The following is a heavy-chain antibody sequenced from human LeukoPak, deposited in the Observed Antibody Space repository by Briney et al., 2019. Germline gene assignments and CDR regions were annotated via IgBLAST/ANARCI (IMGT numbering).Heavy chain of an antibody. J-gene: IGHJ4*02. D-gene: IGHD5-18*01. CDR1: GDSMSYYY. V-gene: IGHV4-59*12. Sequence: SETLSLTCTVSGDSMSYYYWSWIRQTPGKGLEWLGYMYYTGRTKYNPSLKSRVTISVDTSKNQFSLKLSSVTAADTAVYYCARDRGYSYGYLDYWGQGTLVTVSS. CDR3: ARDRGYSYGYLDY. CDR2: MYYTGRT.